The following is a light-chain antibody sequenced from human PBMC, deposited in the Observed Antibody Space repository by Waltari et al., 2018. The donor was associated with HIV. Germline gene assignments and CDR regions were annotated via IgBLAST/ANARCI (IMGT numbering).Light chain of an antibody. V-gene: IGLV1-47*01. CDR3: AAWDDSLGGLWV. CDR2: GNK. CDR1: SSNIGSNF. J-gene: IGLJ3*02. Sequence: QSVLTQPPSASETPGQRVTISCSGSSSNIGSNFVYWYQQLPGTAPKLLIYGNKQRPSGVPDRCSGSRSGTSASLAISGLRSEDEADYYCAAWDDSLGGLWVFGGGTKLTVL.